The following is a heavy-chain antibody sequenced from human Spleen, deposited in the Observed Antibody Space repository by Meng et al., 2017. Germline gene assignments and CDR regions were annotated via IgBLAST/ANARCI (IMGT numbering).Heavy chain of an antibody. Sequence: GESLKISCAASGFAFSTYGMSWVRQAPGKGLEWVSSISTSAGTTYYADSVKGRFTISRDNSKNTLYLQMSSLRVEDTAVYYCAKGICGGDCYYDYWGQGTLVTVSS. CDR2: ISTSAGTT. CDR3: AKGICGGDCYYDY. D-gene: IGHD2-21*02. J-gene: IGHJ4*02. CDR1: GFAFSTYG. V-gene: IGHV3-23*01.